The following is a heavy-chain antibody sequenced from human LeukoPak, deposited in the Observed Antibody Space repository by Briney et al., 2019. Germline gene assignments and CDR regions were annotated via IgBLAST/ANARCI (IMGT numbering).Heavy chain of an antibody. D-gene: IGHD3-16*02. V-gene: IGHV1-2*02. CDR1: GCTFSGYY. Sequence: ASVKVSCKASGCTFSGYYMHWVRQAPGQGLEWMAWINPNTGDTNYPQKFQGRVTMTRDTSIRTVYMELTRVTSDDTAVYYCARAGSVWGSYRHDAFDIWGQGTMVTVSS. CDR3: ARAGSVWGSYRHDAFDI. CDR2: INPNTGDT. J-gene: IGHJ3*02.